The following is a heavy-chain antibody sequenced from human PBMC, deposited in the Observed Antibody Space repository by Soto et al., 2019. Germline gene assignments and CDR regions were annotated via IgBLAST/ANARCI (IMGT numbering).Heavy chain of an antibody. CDR3: AKGGITMVLGY. D-gene: IGHD3-10*01. V-gene: IGHV3-30*18. Sequence: SLRLSCAASGFTFSSYGMHWVRQAPGKGLEWVAVISYDGSNKYYADSVKGRFTIPRDNSKNTLYLQMNSLRAEDTAVYYCAKGGITMVLGYWGQGTLVTVSS. J-gene: IGHJ4*02. CDR1: GFTFSSYG. CDR2: ISYDGSNK.